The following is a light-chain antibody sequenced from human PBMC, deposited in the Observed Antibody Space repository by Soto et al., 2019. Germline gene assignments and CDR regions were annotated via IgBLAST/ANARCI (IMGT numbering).Light chain of an antibody. J-gene: IGLJ2*01. Sequence: QSVLTQPPSVSGTPGQRVAISCSGSSSNIGSNYIYWYQQIPGTAPTLLIYRNNQRPSGVPDRFSGSKSGTSVSLAISGLRSEDEADYYCAAWDDILSGVVFGGGTKVTVL. CDR1: SSNIGSNY. CDR3: AAWDDILSGVV. V-gene: IGLV1-47*01. CDR2: RNN.